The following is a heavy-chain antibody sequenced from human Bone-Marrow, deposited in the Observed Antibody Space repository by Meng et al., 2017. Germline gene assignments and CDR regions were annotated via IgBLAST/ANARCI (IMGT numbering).Heavy chain of an antibody. J-gene: IGHJ4*02. CDR1: GGSFSGGS. CDR3: AREAYSTSLSSATGFDY. D-gene: IGHD6-13*01. Sequence: QVQLRQWGAGLLKPAETLSLTCAGDGGSFSGGSWNWFRQPPGKGLEWIAEINHSGSTNINPSLKSRVTILADTSKNQFSLKVRSVTAADTAVYYCAREAYSTSLSSATGFDYWGQGTLVTVSS. V-gene: IGHV4-34*01. CDR2: INHSGST.